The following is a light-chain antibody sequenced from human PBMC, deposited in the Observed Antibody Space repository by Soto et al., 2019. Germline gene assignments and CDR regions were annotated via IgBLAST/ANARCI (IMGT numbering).Light chain of an antibody. V-gene: IGKV3-11*01. CDR2: DAS. Sequence: EIVLTQSPATLSLSPGERATLSCRASQSVSISLAWYQQKPGQAPRLLIYDASNRATGIPARFSGSGSGTDFTLTISSLEPEDFAVYFCQQRRIWPITFGQGTRLETK. J-gene: IGKJ5*01. CDR3: QQRRIWPIT. CDR1: QSVSIS.